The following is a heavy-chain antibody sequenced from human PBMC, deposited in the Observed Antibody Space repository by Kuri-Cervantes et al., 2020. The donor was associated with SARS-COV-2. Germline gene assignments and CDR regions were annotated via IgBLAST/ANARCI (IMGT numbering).Heavy chain of an antibody. V-gene: IGHV4-61*09. CDR1: GGSISSGSYY. Sequence: SETLSLTCTVSGGSISSGSYYWSWIRQPAGKGLEWIEHIYTSGSTNYNPSLKSRVTISVDTSKNQFSLKLSSVTAADTAVYYCAREDSSSWLYSYDYWGQGTLVTVSS. CDR3: AREDSSSWLYSYDY. J-gene: IGHJ4*02. CDR2: IYTSGST. D-gene: IGHD6-13*01.